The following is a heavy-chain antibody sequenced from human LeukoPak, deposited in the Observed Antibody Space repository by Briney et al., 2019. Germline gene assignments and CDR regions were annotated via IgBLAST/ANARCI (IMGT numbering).Heavy chain of an antibody. CDR1: GGSISSSSYY. CDR2: IYYSGST. Sequence: SETLSLTCTVSGGSISSSSYYWGWIRQPPGKGLEWLGSIYYSGSTYYNPSLKSRVTISVDTSKNQFSLKLSSVTAADTAVYYCARLTYYDFWSGYYGYFDYWGQGTLVTVSS. V-gene: IGHV4-39*01. CDR3: ARLTYYDFWSGYYGYFDY. J-gene: IGHJ4*02. D-gene: IGHD3-3*01.